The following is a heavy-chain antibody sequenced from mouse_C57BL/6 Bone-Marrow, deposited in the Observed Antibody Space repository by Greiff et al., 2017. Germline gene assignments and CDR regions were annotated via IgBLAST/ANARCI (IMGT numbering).Heavy chain of an antibody. CDR3: AWGIYDGYYVVLAY. J-gene: IGHJ3*01. CDR1: GFTFSSYA. V-gene: IGHV5-4*01. CDR2: ISDGGSYT. Sequence: EVHLVESGGGLVKPGGSLKLSCAASGFTFSSYAMSWVRQTPEKRLEWVATISDGGSYTYYPDNVKGRFTISRDNAKNNLYLQMSHLKSEDTAMYYCAWGIYDGYYVVLAYWGQGTLVTVSA. D-gene: IGHD2-3*01.